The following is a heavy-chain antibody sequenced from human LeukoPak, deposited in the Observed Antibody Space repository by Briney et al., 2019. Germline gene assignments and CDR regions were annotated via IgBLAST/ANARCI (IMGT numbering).Heavy chain of an antibody. CDR3: ARGGEDSSGYYSFRGYFQH. V-gene: IGHV3-53*01. CDR1: GFTVSSNY. CDR2: IYSGGST. Sequence: PGGSLRLSCAASGFTVSSNYMSWVRQAPGKGLEWVSVIYSGGSTYYADSVKGRFTISRDNSKNTLYLQMNSLRAEDTAVYYCARGGEDSSGYYSFRGYFQHWGQGTLVTVSS. J-gene: IGHJ1*01. D-gene: IGHD3-22*01.